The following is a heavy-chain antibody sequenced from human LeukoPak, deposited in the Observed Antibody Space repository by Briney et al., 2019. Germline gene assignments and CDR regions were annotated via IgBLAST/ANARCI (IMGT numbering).Heavy chain of an antibody. Sequence: ASVKVSCKASGYTFTSYGVSWVRQAPGQGLDWMGWISASNGNTNFAQRLQGRVTLTTDTSTSTAYMELRSLTSDDTAVYYCARYPLSYSSNWHYYFDYWGQGTLLTVSS. D-gene: IGHD6-13*01. CDR1: GYTFTSYG. CDR2: ISASNGNT. J-gene: IGHJ4*02. V-gene: IGHV1-18*01. CDR3: ARYPLSYSSNWHYYFDY.